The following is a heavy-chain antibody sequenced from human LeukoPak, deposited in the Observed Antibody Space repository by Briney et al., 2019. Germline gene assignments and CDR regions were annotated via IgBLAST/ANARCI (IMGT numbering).Heavy chain of an antibody. Sequence: PGGTLRLSCAASGFTFSSYGMSWVRQAPGKGLEWVSAISGSGGSTYYADSVKGRFTISRDNSKNTLYLQMNSLRAEDTAVYYCAKEGVDRAAAGKNLFDYWGQGTLVTVSS. CDR1: GFTFSSYG. CDR2: ISGSGGST. CDR3: AKEGVDRAAAGKNLFDY. V-gene: IGHV3-23*01. D-gene: IGHD6-13*01. J-gene: IGHJ4*02.